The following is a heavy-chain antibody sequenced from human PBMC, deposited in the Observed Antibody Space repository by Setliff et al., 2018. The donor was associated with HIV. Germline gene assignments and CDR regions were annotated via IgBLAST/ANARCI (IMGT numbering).Heavy chain of an antibody. V-gene: IGHV4-4*08. CDR2: IYHSGST. Sequence: SETLSLTCIVSGGSINGYFWNWIRQPPGKRLEWIGHIYHSGSTDYNPSLKSRVTISLDTSKNQFSLKLTSVTAADTAVYYCARTLRAAAMGYFDYWGQGTLVTVSS. D-gene: IGHD5-18*01. CDR3: ARTLRAAAMGYFDY. CDR1: GGSINGYF. J-gene: IGHJ4*02.